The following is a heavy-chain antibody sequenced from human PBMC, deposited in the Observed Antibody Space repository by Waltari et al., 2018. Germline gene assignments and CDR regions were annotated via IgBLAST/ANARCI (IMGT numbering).Heavy chain of an antibody. CDR3: VRHGDFCFDY. Sequence: EVQVVESGGDLVQPGGSLRLSCAASGFTFSDYWMGWVRQAPGKGLEWVANIKKDASTRYYGDSVKGRFTISRDNAKNSLYLEMNSLTAEDTAVYYCVRHGDFCFDYWGQGILVTVSS. V-gene: IGHV3-7*01. CDR1: GFTFSDYW. D-gene: IGHD4-17*01. J-gene: IGHJ4*02. CDR2: IKKDASTR.